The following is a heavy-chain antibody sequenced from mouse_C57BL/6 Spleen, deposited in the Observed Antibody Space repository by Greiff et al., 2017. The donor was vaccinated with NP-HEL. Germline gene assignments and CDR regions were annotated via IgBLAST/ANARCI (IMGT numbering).Heavy chain of an antibody. CDR3: ARGGYGGYFDV. D-gene: IGHD1-1*02. CDR2: ISSGSSTT. CDR1: GFTFSDYG. J-gene: IGHJ1*03. Sequence: EVMLVESGGGLVKPGGSLKLSCAASGFTFSDYGMHWVRQAPEKGLEWVAYISSGSSTTYYADTVKGRFTISRDNAKNTLFLQMTSLRSEDTAMYYCARGGYGGYFDVWGTGTTVTVSS. V-gene: IGHV5-17*01.